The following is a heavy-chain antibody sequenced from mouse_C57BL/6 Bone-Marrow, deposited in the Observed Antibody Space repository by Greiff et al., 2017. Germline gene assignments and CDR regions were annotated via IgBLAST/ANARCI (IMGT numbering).Heavy chain of an antibody. D-gene: IGHD1-3*01. V-gene: IGHV1-19*01. CDR2: INPYNGGT. Sequence: EVQLQQSGPVLVKPGASVKMSCKASGYTFTDYYMNWVKQSHGKSLEWIGVINPYNGGTSYNQKFKGKATLTVDKSSSTDYMELSSLTSEDSAVYYCARSKWYYFDYWGQGTTLTVSS. CDR1: GYTFTDYY. CDR3: ARSKWYYFDY. J-gene: IGHJ2*01.